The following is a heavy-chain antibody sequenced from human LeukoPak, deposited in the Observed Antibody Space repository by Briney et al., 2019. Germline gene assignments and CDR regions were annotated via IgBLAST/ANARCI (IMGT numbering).Heavy chain of an antibody. J-gene: IGHJ5*02. CDR1: GYTFTSYD. V-gene: IGHV1-8*01. CDR3: ARRRGIAAATYNWFDP. Sequence: ASVKVSCKASGYTFTSYDINWVRQAPGQGLEWMGWMNPNSGNTGYAQKFQGRVTMTRNTSISTAYMELSSLRSEDTAVYYCARRRGIAAATYNWFDPWGQGTLVTVSS. CDR2: MNPNSGNT. D-gene: IGHD6-13*01.